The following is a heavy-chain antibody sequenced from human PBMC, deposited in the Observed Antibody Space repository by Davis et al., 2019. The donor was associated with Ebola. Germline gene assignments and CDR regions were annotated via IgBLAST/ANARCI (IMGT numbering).Heavy chain of an antibody. CDR2: INHSGST. D-gene: IGHD3-3*01. J-gene: IGHJ5*02. V-gene: IGHV4-34*01. CDR1: GGSFSDYY. CDR3: GVDFWSVGGFDP. Sequence: SETLSLTCGVYGGSFSDYYWSWIRQPPGKGLEWIGEINHSGSTNYHPSLKSRVTISIDTSKNLFSLNLSSVTAADTAGYYCGVDFWSVGGFDPWGQGTLVTVSS.